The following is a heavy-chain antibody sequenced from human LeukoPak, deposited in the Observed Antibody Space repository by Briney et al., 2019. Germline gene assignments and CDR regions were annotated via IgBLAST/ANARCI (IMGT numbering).Heavy chain of an antibody. CDR3: ARNEYYYYYYMDV. J-gene: IGHJ6*03. Sequence: PSETLSLTCTVSGGSISSYYWSWIRQPAGKGLEWIGRIYSSGSTNYNPSLKSPVTMSVDTSKNQFSLNLSSVTAADTAVYYCARNEYYYYYYMDVWSKGTTVTVSS. CDR2: IYSSGST. D-gene: IGHD1-1*01. V-gene: IGHV4-4*07. CDR1: GGSISSYY.